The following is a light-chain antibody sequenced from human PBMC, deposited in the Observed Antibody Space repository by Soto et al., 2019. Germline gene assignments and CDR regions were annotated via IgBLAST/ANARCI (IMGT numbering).Light chain of an antibody. J-gene: IGKJ4*01. V-gene: IGKV1-33*01. CDR2: DAS. Sequence: DIQMTQSPSSLSASVGDRVTITCQASHDISNYLNWYQQKPGKAPKLLIYDASNLETGVPSRFSGSGSGKDFTFTISSLQPEDIATYYCQQYDNLPPLTFGGGTKVDIK. CDR3: QQYDNLPPLT. CDR1: HDISNY.